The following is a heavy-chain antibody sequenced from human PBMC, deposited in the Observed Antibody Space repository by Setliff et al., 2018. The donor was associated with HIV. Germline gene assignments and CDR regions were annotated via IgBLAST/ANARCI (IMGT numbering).Heavy chain of an antibody. CDR3: ARTRNIHYYCYMDV. J-gene: IGHJ6*03. CDR2: IIPIFSTT. CDR1: GGTFKNFA. V-gene: IGHV1-69*13. Sequence: SVKVSCKAFGGTFKNFAFSWVRQAPGQGLEWLGGIIPIFSTTTYSQKFQDRLTITADGSTDTTYTELSRLTPEDTALYFCARTRNIHYYCYMDVWGKGTTVTVS.